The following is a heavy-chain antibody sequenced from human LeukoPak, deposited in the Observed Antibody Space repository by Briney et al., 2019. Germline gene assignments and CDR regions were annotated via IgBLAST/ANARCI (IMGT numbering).Heavy chain of an antibody. CDR1: GGSISSYY. V-gene: IGHV4-59*01. CDR2: IYYSGST. D-gene: IGHD4-17*01. Sequence: SETLSLTCTVSGGSISSYYWSWIRQPPGKGLEWIGYIYYSGSTNYNPSLKSRVTISVDTSKNQFSLKLSSVTAADTAVYYCARAPYGDSFDYWGQGTLATVSS. CDR3: ARAPYGDSFDY. J-gene: IGHJ4*02.